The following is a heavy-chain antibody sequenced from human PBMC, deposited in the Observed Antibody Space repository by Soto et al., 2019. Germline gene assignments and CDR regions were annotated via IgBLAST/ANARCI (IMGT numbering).Heavy chain of an antibody. CDR2: IYYSGST. J-gene: IGHJ2*01. D-gene: IGHD4-17*01. V-gene: IGHV4-31*03. Sequence: QVQLQESGPGLVKPSQTLSLTCTVSGGSISSGGYYWSWIRQHPGKGLEWIGYIYYSGSTYYNPSLKSRVTISVDTSKNQFSLKLSSVTAADTAGYYCARDSTTVTRLAYWYFDLWGRGTLVTVSS. CDR3: ARDSTTVTRLAYWYFDL. CDR1: GGSISSGGYY.